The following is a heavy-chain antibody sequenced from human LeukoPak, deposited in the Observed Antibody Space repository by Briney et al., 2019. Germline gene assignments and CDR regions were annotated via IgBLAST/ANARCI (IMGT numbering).Heavy chain of an antibody. D-gene: IGHD1-26*01. CDR1: GGTFSSYA. V-gene: IGHV1-69*05. CDR2: IIPIFGTA. CDR3: ARGLVGADAWSLNTGFDY. Sequence: SVKVSCKASGGTFSSYAISWVRQAPGQGLEWMGGIIPIFGTANYARKFQGRVTITTDESTSTAYMELSSLRSEDTAVYYCARGLVGADAWSLNTGFDYWGQGTLVTVSS. J-gene: IGHJ4*02.